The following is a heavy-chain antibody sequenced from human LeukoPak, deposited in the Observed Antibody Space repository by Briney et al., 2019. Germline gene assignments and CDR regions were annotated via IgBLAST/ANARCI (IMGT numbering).Heavy chain of an antibody. J-gene: IGHJ6*02. CDR2: IDPGDSDT. Sequence: GESLKISCKGSGYSFTSYWIGWVRQMPGKGLEWMGIIDPGDSDTRYSPSFQGQVTISADKSISTAYLQWSSLKASDTAMYYCAMSYYYDSSGSHYGMDVWGQGTTVTVS. CDR3: AMSYYYDSSGSHYGMDV. CDR1: GYSFTSYW. V-gene: IGHV5-51*01. D-gene: IGHD3-22*01.